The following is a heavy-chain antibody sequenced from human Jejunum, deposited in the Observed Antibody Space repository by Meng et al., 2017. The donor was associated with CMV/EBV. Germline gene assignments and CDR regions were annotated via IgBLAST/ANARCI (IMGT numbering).Heavy chain of an antibody. V-gene: IGHV3-66*01. CDR3: TRGGED. Sequence: EVQLVESGGGLVQPGGSLRLSCAASGFTFSDHYMDWVRQAPGKGLEWVSHIYADGSTYYADSVKGRFTISRDNSKNTVYLQMNSLRAEDTAVYYCTRGGEDWGQGTLVTVSS. J-gene: IGHJ4*02. CDR1: GFTFSDHY. CDR2: IYADGST.